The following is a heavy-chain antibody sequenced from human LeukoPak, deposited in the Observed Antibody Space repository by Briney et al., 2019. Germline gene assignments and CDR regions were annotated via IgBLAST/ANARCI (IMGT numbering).Heavy chain of an antibody. V-gene: IGHV4-59*08. CDR2: IYYSGST. Sequence: SETLSLTCTVSGGSISSYYWSWIRQPPGKGLEWIGYIYYSGSTNYNPSLKSRVTISVDTSKNQFSLKLNSVAAADTAVYYCARQGGSSSAYYWFDPWGQGTLVTVSS. CDR1: GGSISSYY. D-gene: IGHD3-22*01. CDR3: ARQGGSSSAYYWFDP. J-gene: IGHJ5*02.